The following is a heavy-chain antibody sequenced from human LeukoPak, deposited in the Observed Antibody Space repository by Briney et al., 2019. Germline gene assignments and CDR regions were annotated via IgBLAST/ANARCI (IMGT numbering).Heavy chain of an antibody. J-gene: IGHJ2*01. CDR1: GYTFSRHG. CDR3: ARDYFSRAALLGYFDL. V-gene: IGHV3-21*01. Sequence: PGGSLRLSCAASGYTFSRHGIHWVRQAPGRGLEWVSCVSSTSSFIYYADSVKGRFTISRDNAKNSLYLQMNSLRAEDTAVYYCARDYFSRAALLGYFDLWGRGTLVTVSS. CDR2: VSSTSSFI. D-gene: IGHD2-15*01.